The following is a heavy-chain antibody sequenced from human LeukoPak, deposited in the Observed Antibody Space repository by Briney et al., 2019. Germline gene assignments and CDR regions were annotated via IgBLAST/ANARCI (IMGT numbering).Heavy chain of an antibody. CDR3: ARLGSVGYYNYQYMDI. D-gene: IGHD3-10*01. Sequence: SETLSLTCAVYGGSFSGYYWRWIRQPPGKGLEGIGEINDIGNTNYDPALRSRVTISVDTSKNQFSLSLTSATAADTAVYFCARLGSVGYYNYQYMDIWGNGTTVTVSS. V-gene: IGHV4-34*01. CDR1: GGSFSGYY. CDR2: INDIGNT. J-gene: IGHJ6*03.